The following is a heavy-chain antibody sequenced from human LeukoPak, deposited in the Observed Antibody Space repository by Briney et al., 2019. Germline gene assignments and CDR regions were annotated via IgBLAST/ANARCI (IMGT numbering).Heavy chain of an antibody. V-gene: IGHV3-21*01. D-gene: IGHD3-22*01. Sequence: GGSLRLSCAASGFTFSSYWMSWVRQAPGKGLEWVSSISSSSYIYYADSVKGRFTISRDNAKNSLYLQMNSLRAEDTAVYYCARDPENYDSSGYYYEPDYWGQGTLVTVSS. CDR1: GFTFSSYW. J-gene: IGHJ4*02. CDR2: ISSSSYI. CDR3: ARDPENYDSSGYYYEPDY.